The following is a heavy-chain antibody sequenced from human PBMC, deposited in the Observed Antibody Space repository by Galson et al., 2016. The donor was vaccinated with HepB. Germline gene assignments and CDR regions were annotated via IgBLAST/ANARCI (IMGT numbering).Heavy chain of an antibody. CDR3: ARDSPYYYDSSGYYHYYHYYGMDV. Sequence: SVKVSCKASGYTFTSYYMHWVRQAPGQGLEWMGIINPSGGSTSYAQKFQGRVTMTRDTSTSTVYMELSSLRSEDTAVYYCARDSPYYYDSSGYYHYYHYYGMDVWGQGTTVTGSS. D-gene: IGHD3-22*01. J-gene: IGHJ6*02. CDR1: GYTFTSYY. CDR2: INPSGGST. V-gene: IGHV1-46*01.